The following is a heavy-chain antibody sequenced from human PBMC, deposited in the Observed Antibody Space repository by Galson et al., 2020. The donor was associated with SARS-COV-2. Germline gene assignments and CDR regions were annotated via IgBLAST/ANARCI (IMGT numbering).Heavy chain of an antibody. V-gene: IGHV6-1*01. Sequence: SQTLSLTCAISGDSVSSNSATWNWIRQSPSRGLEWLGRAFHPSKWSYDYALSVRNRITINPDTSKNQFSLQLHSVTPEDMGVYFCARGQLHSTNWFDPWGQGTLVTVSS. D-gene: IGHD4-4*01. J-gene: IGHJ5*02. CDR3: ARGQLHSTNWFDP. CDR2: AFHPSKWSY. CDR1: GDSVSSNSAT.